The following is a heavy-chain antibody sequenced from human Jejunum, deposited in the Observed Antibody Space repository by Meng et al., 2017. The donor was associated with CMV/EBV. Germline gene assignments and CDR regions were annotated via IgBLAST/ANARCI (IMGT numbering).Heavy chain of an antibody. V-gene: IGHV3-15*01. CDR1: GFIFSDAW. D-gene: IGHD2-8*01. J-gene: IGHJ4*02. CDR2: IYSKSNGGTT. CDR3: VRERDLIGD. Sequence: EVQLVESGGGLVRPWGSLRLSCEASGFIFSDAWMSWVRQAPGKGLEWVGRIYSKSNGGTTLYPAPVKGRFTVSRDDSKNTLYLQMDSLKIEDTAVYYCVRERDLIGDWGQGTLVTSPQ.